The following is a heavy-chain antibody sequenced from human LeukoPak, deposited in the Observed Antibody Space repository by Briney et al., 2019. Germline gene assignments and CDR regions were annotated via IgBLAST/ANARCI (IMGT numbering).Heavy chain of an antibody. V-gene: IGHV4-30-4*01. Sequence: SETLSLTCTVSGGSLSGFYWSWIRQPPGKGLEWIGYIYYSGSTYYNPSLKSRVTISVDTSKNQFSLKLSSVTAADTAVYYCARVYGSGSYYKVVPYYFDYWGQGTLVTVSS. D-gene: IGHD3-10*01. J-gene: IGHJ4*02. CDR1: GGSLSGFY. CDR2: IYYSGST. CDR3: ARVYGSGSYYKVVPYYFDY.